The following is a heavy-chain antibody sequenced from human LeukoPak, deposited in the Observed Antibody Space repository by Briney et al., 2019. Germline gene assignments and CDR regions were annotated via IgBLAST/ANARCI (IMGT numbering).Heavy chain of an antibody. Sequence: GEALEISLKGAGYRFTNYWIRGGRPMPGKGGGGRGKNNPSESYNDYSTSFQGHVTISSDKSITTAYLQWSSLKASDTAIYYCARQLDILTGYGYWGQGTLVAVST. V-gene: IGHV5-10-1*01. J-gene: IGHJ4*02. CDR3: ARQLDILTGYGY. CDR2: NNPSESYN. D-gene: IGHD3-9*01. CDR1: GYRFTNYW.